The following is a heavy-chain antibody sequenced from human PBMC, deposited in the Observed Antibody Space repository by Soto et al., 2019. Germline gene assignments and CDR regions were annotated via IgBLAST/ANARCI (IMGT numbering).Heavy chain of an antibody. D-gene: IGHD2-15*01. Sequence: QVQLQESGPGLVKPSQTLSLTCTVSGGSISSGDYYWSWIRQPPGKGLEWIGYIYYSESTYYNPSLKSRVTISVDTSKNQFSLKLSSVTAADTAVYYCARSPRGDIVVFDPWGQGTLVTVSS. V-gene: IGHV4-30-4*01. CDR1: GGSISSGDYY. J-gene: IGHJ5*02. CDR3: ARSPRGDIVVFDP. CDR2: IYYSEST.